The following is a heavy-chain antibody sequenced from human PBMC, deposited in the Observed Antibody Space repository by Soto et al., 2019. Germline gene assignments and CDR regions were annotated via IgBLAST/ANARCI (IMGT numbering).Heavy chain of an antibody. CDR1: GFSLSTSGEG. D-gene: IGHD4-17*01. CDR3: ARRDYGYYGSVDRFFDF. J-gene: IGHJ4*02. CDR2: IYWDDDK. Sequence: QITLKESGPTLVKPTETLTLTCTFSGFSLSTSGEGVGWIRQPPGKALEWLALIYWDDDKRYSPSLKSRLTITKDTSKNQVVLTMTNMDPVDTATYYCARRDYGYYGSVDRFFDFWGQGTLVTVSS. V-gene: IGHV2-5*02.